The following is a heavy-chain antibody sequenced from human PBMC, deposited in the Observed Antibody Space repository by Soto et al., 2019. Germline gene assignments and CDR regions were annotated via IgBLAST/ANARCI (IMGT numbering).Heavy chain of an antibody. CDR3: ASIYDSSGYYREGSIDY. D-gene: IGHD3-22*01. CDR1: GYSISSGYY. V-gene: IGHV4-38-2*01. Sequence: KPSETLSLTCAVSGYSISSGYYWGWIRQPPGKGLEWIGSIYHSGSTYYNPSLKSRVTISVDTSKNQFSLKLSSVTAADTAVYYCASIYDSSGYYREGSIDYWGQGTLVTVSS. J-gene: IGHJ4*02. CDR2: IYHSGST.